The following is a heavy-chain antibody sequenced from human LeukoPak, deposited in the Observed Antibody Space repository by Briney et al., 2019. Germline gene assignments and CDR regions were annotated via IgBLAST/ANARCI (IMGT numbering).Heavy chain of an antibody. D-gene: IGHD6-13*01. CDR2: MYYSGST. CDR3: ARTSGIAADFDY. CDR1: GGSISIYY. V-gene: IGHV4-59*01. J-gene: IGHJ4*02. Sequence: SETLSLTCTVSGGSISIYYWSWIRQPPGKGLEWIGYMYYSGSTNYNPSLKSRVTISVDTSKNQFSLKLSSVTAADTAVYYCARTSGIAADFDYWGQGTLVTVSS.